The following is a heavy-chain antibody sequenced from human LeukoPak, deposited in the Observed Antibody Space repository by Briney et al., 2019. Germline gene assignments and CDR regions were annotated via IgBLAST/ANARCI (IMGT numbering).Heavy chain of an antibody. CDR1: GFTFSSYG. D-gene: IGHD3-10*01. Sequence: GGSLRLSCAASGFTFSSYGMHWVRQAPGKGLEWVAVISYDGSNKYYPDSVKGRCTISRDNSKNTLYLQMNSLRAEDTAMYYCAKDVGYGFGELYRGMEVWGQGTTVTVSS. CDR3: AKDVGYGFGELYRGMEV. CDR2: ISYDGSNK. V-gene: IGHV3-30*18. J-gene: IGHJ6*01.